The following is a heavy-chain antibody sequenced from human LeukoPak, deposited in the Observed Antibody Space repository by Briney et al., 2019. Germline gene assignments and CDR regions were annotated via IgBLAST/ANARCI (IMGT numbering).Heavy chain of an antibody. J-gene: IGHJ4*02. V-gene: IGHV3-21*01. Sequence: GGSLRLSCAASGFTFSSYSMNWVRQAPGKGLEWVSYISSSSSYIYYADSVKGRFTISRDNAKNSLYLQMNSLRAEDTAVYYCARVSGSYSFDYWGQGTLVTVSS. CDR3: ARVSGSYSFDY. CDR2: ISSSSSYI. D-gene: IGHD1-26*01. CDR1: GFTFSSYS.